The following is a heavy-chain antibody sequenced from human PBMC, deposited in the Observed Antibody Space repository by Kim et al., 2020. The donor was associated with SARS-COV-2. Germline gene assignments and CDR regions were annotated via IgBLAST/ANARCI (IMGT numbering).Heavy chain of an antibody. CDR3: ARAGISSWYTDY. V-gene: IGHV4-30-2*04. D-gene: IGHD6-13*01. Sequence: SYNPSLKSRVTISVDTSDNQFSLNLSSVTAADTAVYYCARAGISSWYTDYWGQGTLVTVSS. J-gene: IGHJ4*02.